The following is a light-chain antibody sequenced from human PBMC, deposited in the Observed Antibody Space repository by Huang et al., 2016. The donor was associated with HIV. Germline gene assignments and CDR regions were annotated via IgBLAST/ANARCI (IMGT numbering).Light chain of an antibody. CDR2: EAS. CDR1: QSISTW. CDR3: QQYNTFPWT. J-gene: IGKJ1*01. V-gene: IGKV1-5*03. Sequence: DIQMTQSSSTLSASVGATVTIACRASQSISTWLSWYQQKPGRVPNLLIYEASTLESGVPSRVSGGGSGTDFTLTISSLQPDDFATYYCQQYNTFPWTFGQGTTVEV.